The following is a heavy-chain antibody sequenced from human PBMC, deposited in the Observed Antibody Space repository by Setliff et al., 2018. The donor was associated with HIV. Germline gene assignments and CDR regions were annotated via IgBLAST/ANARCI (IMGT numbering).Heavy chain of an antibody. V-gene: IGHV3-23*01. CDR2: VSGSGATT. J-gene: IGHJ3*01. Sequence: PGESLKISCVASGFTFRNSAVSWIRQAPGKGLQWVSAVSGSGATTYYAASVKGRFTISRDNLKSMVYLQMNSLRAEDTAIYYCAKDHAGGGYHDILPPSWGQGTMVT. CDR1: GFTFRNSA. D-gene: IGHD3-9*01. CDR3: AKDHAGGGYHDILPPS.